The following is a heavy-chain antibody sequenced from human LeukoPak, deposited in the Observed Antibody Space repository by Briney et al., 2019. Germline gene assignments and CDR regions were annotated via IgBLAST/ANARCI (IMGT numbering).Heavy chain of an antibody. V-gene: IGHV3-23*01. Sequence: PGGSLRLSCAASGFTFSSYAMSWVRQAPGKGLEWVSAISGSGGSTYYADSVKGRFTISRDNSKNTLYLQMNSLRAEDTAVYYCAKDIAAARLGRPWYYYYGMDVWGQGTTVTVSS. D-gene: IGHD6-13*01. J-gene: IGHJ6*02. CDR1: GFTFSSYA. CDR2: ISGSGGST. CDR3: AKDIAAARLGRPWYYYYGMDV.